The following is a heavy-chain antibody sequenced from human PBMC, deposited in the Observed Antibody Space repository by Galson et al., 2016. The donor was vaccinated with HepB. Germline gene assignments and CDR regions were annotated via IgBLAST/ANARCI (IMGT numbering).Heavy chain of an antibody. CDR1: GFIFSNYA. CDR2: ISGSGAGT. CDR3: AKTPPGSSIQYFDY. D-gene: IGHD6-6*01. Sequence: SLRLSCAASGFIFSNYAMSWVRQAPGKGLEWVSAISGSGAGTNYADSVRGRFTISRDNSKNTLYLQVNSLTAEDTAVYYCAKTPPGSSIQYFDYWGQGTLVTVSS. V-gene: IGHV3-23*01. J-gene: IGHJ4*02.